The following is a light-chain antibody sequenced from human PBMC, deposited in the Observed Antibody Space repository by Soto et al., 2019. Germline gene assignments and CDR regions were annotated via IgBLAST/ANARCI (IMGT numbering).Light chain of an antibody. CDR3: QEYYSTPWA. CDR1: QSVLYSPNNKNS. CDR2: WAS. J-gene: IGKJ1*01. Sequence: DIVMTQSPDSLAVSLGERATFNCKSSQSVLYSPNNKNSVAWYQQKPGQPPKLLISWASTRESGVPDRGSGRGSGTDLALTISSLEAADGGVYDGQEYYSTPWAFGQGAKVEI. V-gene: IGKV4-1*01.